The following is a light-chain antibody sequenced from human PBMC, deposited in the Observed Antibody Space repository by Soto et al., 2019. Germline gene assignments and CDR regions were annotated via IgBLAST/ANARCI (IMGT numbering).Light chain of an antibody. CDR2: KAS. CDR3: LQYTTSFRT. J-gene: IGKJ1*01. V-gene: IGKV1-5*03. Sequence: DIQMTQSPSTLSASVGDRVTITCRASQSLNSWLAWYQQKPGKAPKLLIYKASSLESGVPSRFSGSGSGTEFTLTISSLQPEDFATYYCLQYTTSFRTFGQGTKGEI. CDR1: QSLNSW.